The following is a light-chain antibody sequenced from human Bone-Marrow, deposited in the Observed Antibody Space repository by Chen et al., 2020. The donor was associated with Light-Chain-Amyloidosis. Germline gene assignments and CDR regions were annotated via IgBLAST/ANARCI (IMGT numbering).Light chain of an antibody. V-gene: IGKV3-20*01. Sequence: EIVLTQSPGTLSLSPGEGANRSCRASQTISSNYLTWYQQKFGQAPRLLIYGSSSRATGIPDRFAGSGSGTDFTRAFHRLEPEDFAMYYCQQYGTSPLTVGGGTKVEIK. CDR2: GSS. J-gene: IGKJ4*01. CDR3: QQYGTSPLT. CDR1: QTISSNY.